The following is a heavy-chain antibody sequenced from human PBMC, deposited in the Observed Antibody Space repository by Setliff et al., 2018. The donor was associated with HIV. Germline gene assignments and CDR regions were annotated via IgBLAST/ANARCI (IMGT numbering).Heavy chain of an antibody. CDR2: IYHRGST. CDR1: SGSISGDNW. Sequence: SETLSLTCTVSSGSISGDNWWSWVRQPPGKGLEWIGEIYHRGSTNYNPSLKSRVTISVDTSKNQFSLNLSSVTAADTAVYYCARATTTPIAGMLAPPPDYWGQGTLVTVSS. D-gene: IGHD6-13*01. J-gene: IGHJ4*02. V-gene: IGHV4-4*02. CDR3: ARATTTPIAGMLAPPPDY.